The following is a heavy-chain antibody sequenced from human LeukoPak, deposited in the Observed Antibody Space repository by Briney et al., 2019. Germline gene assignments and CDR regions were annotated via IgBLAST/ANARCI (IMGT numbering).Heavy chain of an antibody. CDR1: GFTFSNYG. V-gene: IGHV3-30*18. CDR3: AKSGSSPPYYYYGMDV. CDR2: ISFDGSNE. Sequence: PGGSLRLSCAASGFTFSNYGMHWVRQAPGKGLEWVAVISFDGSNEYYADSVKGRFTISRDNSKNSLYLHMNSLRAEDTAVYYCAKSGSSPPYYYYGMDVWGQGTTVTVSS. D-gene: IGHD6-13*01. J-gene: IGHJ6*02.